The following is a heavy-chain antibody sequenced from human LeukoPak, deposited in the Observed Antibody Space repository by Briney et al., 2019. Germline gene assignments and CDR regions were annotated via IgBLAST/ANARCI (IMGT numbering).Heavy chain of an antibody. Sequence: PGGSLRLSCTASGFTFSSYGMSWVRQAPGKGLEWVSAISGSGGSTYYADSVKGRFTISRDNSKNTLYLQMNSLRAEDTAVYYCARDLLSENEYYDILTGSFDYWGQGTLVTVSS. V-gene: IGHV3-23*01. D-gene: IGHD3-9*01. CDR2: ISGSGGST. CDR3: ARDLLSENEYYDILTGSFDY. CDR1: GFTFSSYG. J-gene: IGHJ4*02.